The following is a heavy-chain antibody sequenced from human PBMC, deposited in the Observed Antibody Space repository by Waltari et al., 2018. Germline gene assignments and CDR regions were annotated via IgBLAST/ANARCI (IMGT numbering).Heavy chain of an antibody. CDR2: INPNSGGT. D-gene: IGHD6-13*01. V-gene: IGHV1-2*06. J-gene: IGHJ4*02. Sequence: QVQLVQSGAEVKKPGASVKVSCQASGYTFTGYYMHWVRQAPGQGLEWMGRINPNSGGTNYAQKFQGRVTMTRDTSISTAYMELSRLRSDDTAVYYCARDCTGASSSSDYWGQGTLVTVSS. CDR3: ARDCTGASSSSDY. CDR1: GYTFTGYY.